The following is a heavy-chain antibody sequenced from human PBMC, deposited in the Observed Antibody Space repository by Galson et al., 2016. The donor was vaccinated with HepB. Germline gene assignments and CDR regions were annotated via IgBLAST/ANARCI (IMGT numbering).Heavy chain of an antibody. CDR3: AREFKIAAPGVLDY. J-gene: IGHJ4*02. CDR1: GFTFSSYG. CDR2: IWYDGSNK. Sequence: SLRLSCAASGFTFSSYGMHWVRQAPGKGLEWVAVIWYDGSNKYYGDSVKGRFTISRDNSKNTLYLQTNSLRAEDTAVYYCAREFKIAAPGVLDYWGQGTLVTVSS. D-gene: IGHD6-13*01. V-gene: IGHV3-33*01.